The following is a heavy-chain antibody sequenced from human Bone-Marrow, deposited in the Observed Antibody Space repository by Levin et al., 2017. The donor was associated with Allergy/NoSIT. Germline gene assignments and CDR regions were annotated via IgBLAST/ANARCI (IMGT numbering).Heavy chain of an antibody. V-gene: IGHV4-30-2*01. CDR2: IYHSGST. CDR1: GGSISSGGYS. J-gene: IGHJ4*02. D-gene: IGHD3-10*01. Sequence: PSETLSLTCAVSGGSISSGGYSWSWIRQPPGKGLEWIGYIYHSGSTYYNPSLKSRLTISMDRSKNHFSLNLTSVTAADADVYFCAKSLWFGACVDYWGQGTLVTVSS. CDR3: AKSLWFGACVDY.